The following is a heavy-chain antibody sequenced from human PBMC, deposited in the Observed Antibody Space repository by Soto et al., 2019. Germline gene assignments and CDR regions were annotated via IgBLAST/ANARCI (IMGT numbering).Heavy chain of an antibody. CDR1: GFSLTTSGVG. D-gene: IGHD4-17*01. J-gene: IGHJ5*02. CDR2: IYWDDDK. Sequence: QITLKESGPTLVKPTQTLTLTCTFSGFSLTTSGVGVGWIRQPPGKALEWLALIYWDDDKRYSPTLKSRLTIPKDTSKNQVALTMTIMAPADTATYFCAHRTTTVTWWFDPWGQGTLVTVSS. CDR3: AHRTTTVTWWFDP. V-gene: IGHV2-5*02.